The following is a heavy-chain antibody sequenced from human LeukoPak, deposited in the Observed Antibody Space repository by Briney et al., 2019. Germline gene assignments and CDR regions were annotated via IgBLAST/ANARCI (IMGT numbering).Heavy chain of an antibody. Sequence: SETLSLTCTVSGGSISSYYWSWIRQPPGKGLEWIGYIYYSGSTNYNPSLKSRVTISVDTSKNQFSLKLSSVTAADTAVYYCARQSMIDAFDIWGQGTMVTVSS. J-gene: IGHJ3*02. CDR1: GGSISSYY. D-gene: IGHD3-22*01. CDR2: IYYSGST. V-gene: IGHV4-59*08. CDR3: ARQSMIDAFDI.